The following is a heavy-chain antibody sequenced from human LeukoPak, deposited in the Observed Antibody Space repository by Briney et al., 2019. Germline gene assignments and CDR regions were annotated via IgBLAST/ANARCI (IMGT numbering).Heavy chain of an antibody. J-gene: IGHJ6*03. CDR1: GFTFDDYD. CDR3: AKSGSSSDYYYYYMDV. Sequence: SGGSLRLSCAASGFTFDDYDMHCVRQAPGKGLEWVSGISWNSGSIGYADSVKGRFTISRDNAKNSLYLQMNSLRAEDTALYYCAKSGSSSDYYYYYMDVWGKGTTVTVSS. CDR2: ISWNSGSI. D-gene: IGHD6-6*01. V-gene: IGHV3-9*01.